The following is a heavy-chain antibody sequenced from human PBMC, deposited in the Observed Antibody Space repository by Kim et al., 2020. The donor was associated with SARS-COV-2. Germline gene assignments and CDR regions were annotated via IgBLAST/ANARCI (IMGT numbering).Heavy chain of an antibody. V-gene: IGHV3-33*06. CDR3: AKDFQYDYGDFLYNGMDV. Sequence: GGSLRLSCAASGFTFSSYGMHWVRQAPGKGLEWVAVIWYDGSNNYYADSVKGRFTISRDNSKNTLYLQLNSLRAEDTAVYYCAKDFQYDYGDFLYNGMDVWGQGTTVTVSS. CDR1: GFTFSSYG. CDR2: IWYDGSNN. J-gene: IGHJ6*02. D-gene: IGHD4-17*01.